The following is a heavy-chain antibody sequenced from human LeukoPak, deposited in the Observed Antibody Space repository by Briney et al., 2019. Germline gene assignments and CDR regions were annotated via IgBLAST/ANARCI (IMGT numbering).Heavy chain of an antibody. CDR1: GFTFSFYT. J-gene: IGHJ4*02. CDR3: ARSPVAGPPNYFDY. V-gene: IGHV3-23*01. D-gene: IGHD6-19*01. Sequence: GGSLRLSCAASGFTFSFYTMSWVRQAPGKGLEWVSGLSGSGGSTYYSDSVKGRFTISRDNSKDTLYLQIDFLTAEDTAVYYCARSPVAGPPNYFDYLGQGTLVTVSS. CDR2: LSGSGGST.